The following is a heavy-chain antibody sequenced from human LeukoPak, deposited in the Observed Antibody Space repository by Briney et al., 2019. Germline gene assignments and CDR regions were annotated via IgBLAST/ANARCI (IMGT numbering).Heavy chain of an antibody. CDR2: IVPIFGTA. J-gene: IGHJ5*02. CDR3: ARDRAAAGLNNWFDP. V-gene: IGHV1-69*13. Sequence: ASVKVSCKASGGTFSSYSISWVRQAPGQGLEWMGGIVPIFGTADYAQKFQGRVTITADESTSTAYMELSSLRSEDTAVYYCARDRAAAGLNNWFDPWGQGTRVAVSS. CDR1: GGTFSSYS. D-gene: IGHD6-13*01.